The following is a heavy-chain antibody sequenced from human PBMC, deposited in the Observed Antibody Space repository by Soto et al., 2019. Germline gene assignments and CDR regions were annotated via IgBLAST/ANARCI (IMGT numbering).Heavy chain of an antibody. CDR1: GFTVSSNY. CDR2: IYSGGST. CDR3: ARLRDNWYFYL. V-gene: IGHV3-66*01. Sequence: EVQLVESGGGLVQPGGSLRLSCAASGFTVSSNYMSWVRQAPGKGLEWVSVIYSGGSTYYADSVKDRFTISRDNSKNTLYLQMNSLRAEDTAVYYCARLRDNWYFYLWGRGTLVTVSS. J-gene: IGHJ2*01.